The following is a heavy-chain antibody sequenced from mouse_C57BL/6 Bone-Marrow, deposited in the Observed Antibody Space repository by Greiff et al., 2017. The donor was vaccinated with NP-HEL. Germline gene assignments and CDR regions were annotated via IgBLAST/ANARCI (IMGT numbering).Heavy chain of an antibody. J-gene: IGHJ2*01. D-gene: IGHD3-2*01. CDR3: AKRIYNDRQVYYFDY. CDR2: IYPGDGDT. CDR1: GYAFSSYW. Sequence: QVQLQQSGAELVKPGASVKISCKASGYAFSSYWMHWVKQRPGQGLEWIGQIYPGDGDTNYNGKFKGKATLTADKSSSTAYMQLSSLTSEDSAVFSCAKRIYNDRQVYYFDYWGKGPTLTASS. V-gene: IGHV1-80*01.